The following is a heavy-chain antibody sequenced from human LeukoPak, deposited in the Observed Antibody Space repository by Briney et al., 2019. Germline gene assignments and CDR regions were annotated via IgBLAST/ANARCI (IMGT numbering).Heavy chain of an antibody. D-gene: IGHD3-10*01. V-gene: IGHV1-2*02. CDR1: GYSFTAFY. CDR2: IHPRSGET. J-gene: IGHJ4*02. Sequence: VASVKVSCKASGYSFTAFYIHWVRQARGQGLEWMGWIHPRSGETNYAQKFQGRVTMTRDTSISTAYMDLSGLGSDDTAVYYCARDGEYGTGSYYRGCFDYWGQGILVTVSS. CDR3: ARDGEYGTGSYYRGCFDY.